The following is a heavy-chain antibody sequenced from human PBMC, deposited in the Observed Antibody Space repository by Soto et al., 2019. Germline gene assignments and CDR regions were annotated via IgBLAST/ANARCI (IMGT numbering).Heavy chain of an antibody. CDR3: VKDSNYYYMDV. Sequence: EVQLVESGGGSVQPGQFLRLSCAASGFTFDDYAMHWVRQAPGKGLEWVSGISWDSGAEVYADSVKGRFTISRDNAKNSQYLEMNRLRAEDTALYYCVKDSNYYYMDVWGQGTTSTVSS. D-gene: IGHD3-10*01. J-gene: IGHJ6*02. CDR1: GFTFDDYA. V-gene: IGHV3-9*01. CDR2: ISWDSGAE.